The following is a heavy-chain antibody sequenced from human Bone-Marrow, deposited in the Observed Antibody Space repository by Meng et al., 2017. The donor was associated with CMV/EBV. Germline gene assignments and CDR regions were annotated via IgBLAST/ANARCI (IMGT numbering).Heavy chain of an antibody. CDR1: GGSISSGVYY. CDR3: ARAPDGYCGGGSCSLYYYGMDV. CDR2: IYNTGST. V-gene: IGHV4-31*03. J-gene: IGHJ6*01. D-gene: IGHD2-15*01. Sequence: SETLSLTCSVSGGSISSGVYYWNWIRQHPGKGLDWIGYIYNTGSTYYNPSLKSRVTISVDTSKNQFSLKLNSVTAADSAVYYCARAPDGYCGGGSCSLYYYGMDVWGQGTTVTVSS.